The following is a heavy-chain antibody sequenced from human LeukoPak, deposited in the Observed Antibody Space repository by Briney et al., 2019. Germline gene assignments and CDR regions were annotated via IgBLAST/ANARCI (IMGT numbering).Heavy chain of an antibody. CDR3: ARAGYSSGYYVPFDF. CDR2: IYTSGSP. Sequence: SETLSLTCTVSGGSISSYDWSWIRQPAGKGLEWIGRIYTSGSPNYNPSLKSRVTISVDTSKNQLSLRLSSVTAADTAVYYCARAGYSSGYYVPFDFWGQGTLVTVSS. V-gene: IGHV4-4*07. D-gene: IGHD3-22*01. CDR1: GGSISSYD. J-gene: IGHJ4*02.